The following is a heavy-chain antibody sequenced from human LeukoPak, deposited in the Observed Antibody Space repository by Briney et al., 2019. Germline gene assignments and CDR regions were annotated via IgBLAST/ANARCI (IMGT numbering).Heavy chain of an antibody. CDR3: TRVGYIDEGIDY. V-gene: IGHV3-7*04. Sequence: GGSLRLSCVASGFPFSSYWMTWVRQAPGKGLEWVANIKQDGSKKSYVDSVKGRFTISRDNAKNSLYLLMNSLRAEDTAIYYCTRVGYIDEGIDYWGQGTLVTVSS. J-gene: IGHJ4*02. CDR2: IKQDGSKK. D-gene: IGHD5-24*01. CDR1: GFPFSSYW.